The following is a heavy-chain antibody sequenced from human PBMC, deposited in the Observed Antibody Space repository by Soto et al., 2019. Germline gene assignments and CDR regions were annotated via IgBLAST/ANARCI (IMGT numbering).Heavy chain of an antibody. CDR2: ISYDGSNK. CDR3: ARERDGYNKVLGY. Sequence: VAVISYDGSNKHYADSVKGRFTISRDNSNNTLYLQMNSLRAEDTAVYFCARERDGYNKVLGYWGQGTLVTVSS. J-gene: IGHJ4*02. V-gene: IGHV3-30-3*01. D-gene: IGHD2-21*01.